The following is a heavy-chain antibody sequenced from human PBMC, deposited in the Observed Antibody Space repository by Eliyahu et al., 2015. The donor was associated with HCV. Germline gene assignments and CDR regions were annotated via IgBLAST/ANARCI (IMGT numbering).Heavy chain of an antibody. D-gene: IGHD2-15*01. J-gene: IGHJ2*01. V-gene: IGHV3-66*01. CDR3: ARNSYDIRYGYYFDL. CDR1: GFTVSKAY. CDR2: LYSSGQT. Sequence: VQLVESGGVLVQPGESLRLTCEAAGFTVSKAYMSWVRQAPGKGLEWVSILYSSGQTYYADSLQDRFTISRDSSKNTLFLQLNNLRAEDTAPYYCARNSYDIRYGYYFDLWGRGTLVTVSS.